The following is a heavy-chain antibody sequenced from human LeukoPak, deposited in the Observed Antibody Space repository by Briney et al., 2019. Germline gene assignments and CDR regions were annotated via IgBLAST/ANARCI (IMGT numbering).Heavy chain of an antibody. Sequence: PGGSLRLSCAASGFTFSSYSMNWVRQAPGKGLEWVSSISSSSSYIYYADSVKGRFTISRDNAKNSLYLQMNSLRAEDMALYYCAKDIRPHYLGAFDIWGQGTMVTVSS. J-gene: IGHJ3*02. CDR1: GFTFSSYS. D-gene: IGHD6-6*01. V-gene: IGHV3-21*04. CDR3: AKDIRPHYLGAFDI. CDR2: ISSSSSYI.